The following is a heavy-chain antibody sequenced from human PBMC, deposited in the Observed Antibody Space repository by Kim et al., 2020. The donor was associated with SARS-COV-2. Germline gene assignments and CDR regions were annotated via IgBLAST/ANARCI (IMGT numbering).Heavy chain of an antibody. CDR2: IYWDDDK. CDR3: ARLGDYGADFDY. D-gene: IGHD4-17*01. Sequence: SGPTLVKPTQTLTLTCTFSGFSLSTSGVGVGWIRQPPGKALEWLALIYWDDDKRYSPSLKSRLTITKDTSKNQVVLTMTNMDPVDTATYYCARLGDYGADFDYWGQGTLVTVSS. CDR1: GFSLSTSGVG. V-gene: IGHV2-5*02. J-gene: IGHJ4*02.